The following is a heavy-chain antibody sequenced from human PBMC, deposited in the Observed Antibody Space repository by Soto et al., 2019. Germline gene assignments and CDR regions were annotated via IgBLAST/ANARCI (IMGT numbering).Heavy chain of an antibody. CDR1: GGSISSGDYY. CDR2: IYYSGST. V-gene: IGHV4-30-4*01. CDR3: ARMSGEASSGYYRFRYYYYGMDV. D-gene: IGHD3-22*01. Sequence: SETLSLTCTVSGGSISSGDYYWSWIRQPPGKGLEWIGYIYYSGSTYYNPSLKSRVTISVDTSKNQFSLKLSSVTAADTAVYYCARMSGEASSGYYRFRYYYYGMDVWGQGTTVTVSS. J-gene: IGHJ6*02.